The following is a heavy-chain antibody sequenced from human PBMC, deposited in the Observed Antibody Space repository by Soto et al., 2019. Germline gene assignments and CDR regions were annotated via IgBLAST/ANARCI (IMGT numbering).Heavy chain of an antibody. V-gene: IGHV5-51*01. J-gene: IGHJ6*02. CDR3: AREQKSGSYSQSGGMDV. CDR2: IYPGDSDT. CDR1: GYSFTSYW. D-gene: IGHD1-26*01. Sequence: GESLKISCKGSGYSFTSYWIGWVRQMPGKGLEWMGIIYPGDSDTRYSPSFQGQVTISADKSISTAYLQWSSLKASDTAMYYCAREQKSGSYSQSGGMDVWGQGTTVTVSS.